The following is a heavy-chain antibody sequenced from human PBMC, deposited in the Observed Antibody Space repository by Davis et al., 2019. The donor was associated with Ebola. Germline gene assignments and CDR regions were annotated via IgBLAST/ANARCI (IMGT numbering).Heavy chain of an antibody. CDR3: ARDGGWELPVFDY. J-gene: IGHJ4*02. CDR2: MWYDGSRQ. CDR1: GFTFSNYG. D-gene: IGHD1-26*01. V-gene: IGHV3-30*02. Sequence: PGGSLRLSCAASGFTFSNYGMHWVRQAPGKGLEWVALMWYDGSRQYYADSVKGRFTISRDNSKNTLYLQMNSLRAEDTAVYYCARDGGWELPVFDYWGQGTLVTVSS.